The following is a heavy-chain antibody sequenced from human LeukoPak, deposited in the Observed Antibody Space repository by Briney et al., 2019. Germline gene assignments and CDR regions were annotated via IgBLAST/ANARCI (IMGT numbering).Heavy chain of an antibody. CDR3: AKQPRGYSYSFDY. J-gene: IGHJ4*02. V-gene: IGHV1-2*02. CDR1: GYTFTSYD. CDR2: INPNSGGT. D-gene: IGHD5-18*01. Sequence: ASVKVSCKASGYTFTSYDINWVRQAPGQGLEWMGWINPNSGGTNYAQKFQGRVTMTRDTSISTAYMELSRLRSDDTAVYYCAKQPRGYSYSFDYWGQGTLVTVSS.